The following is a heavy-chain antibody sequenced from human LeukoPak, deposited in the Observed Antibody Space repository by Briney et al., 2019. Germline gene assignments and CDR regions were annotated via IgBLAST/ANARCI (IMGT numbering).Heavy chain of an antibody. V-gene: IGHV1-69*13. CDR1: GDTFSSHA. CDR2: IINILGTA. Sequence: GASVKVSCKASGDTFSSHAISWVRHAPGQGLECMGRIINILGTANDAQKFQGRVTITAHEATSTANMELSSLRSEDTAVYYCARGSHFDLWGRGTLVTVSP. CDR3: ARGSHFDL. J-gene: IGHJ2*01.